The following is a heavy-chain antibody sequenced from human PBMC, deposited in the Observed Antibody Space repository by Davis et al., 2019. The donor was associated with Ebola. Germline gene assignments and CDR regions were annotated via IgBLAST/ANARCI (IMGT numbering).Heavy chain of an antibody. CDR1: GGSISSSSYY. Sequence: PSETLSLTCTVSGGSISSSSYYWGWIRQPPGKGLEWIGEINHSGSTNYNPSLKSRVTISVDTSKNQFSLKLSSVTAADTAVYYCARGLVATRFGSDRGPYYYYGMDVWGQGTTVTVSS. CDR2: INHSGST. J-gene: IGHJ6*02. CDR3: ARGLVATRFGSDRGPYYYYGMDV. D-gene: IGHD5-12*01. V-gene: IGHV4-39*07.